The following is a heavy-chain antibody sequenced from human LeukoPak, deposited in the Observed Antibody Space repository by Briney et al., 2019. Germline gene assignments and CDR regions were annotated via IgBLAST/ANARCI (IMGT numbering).Heavy chain of an antibody. CDR1: GYTFTSYG. J-gene: IGHJ4*02. CDR2: ISGYNGNT. V-gene: IGHV1-18*01. Sequence: ASVKVSCKASGYTFTSYGISWVRQAPGQGLEWMGWISGYNGNTNYAQNLQGRVTMTTDTSTSTVYMELRSLRSDDTAVYYCARTRVGATRFDYWGQGTLVTVSS. D-gene: IGHD1-26*01. CDR3: ARTRVGATRFDY.